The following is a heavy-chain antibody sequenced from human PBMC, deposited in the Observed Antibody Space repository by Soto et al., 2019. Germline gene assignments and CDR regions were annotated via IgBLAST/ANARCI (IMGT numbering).Heavy chain of an antibody. CDR1: GGSISSYY. CDR3: ATQTANFYGSGSYYLPFDY. D-gene: IGHD3-10*01. Sequence: QVQLQDSGPGLVKPSETLSLTCTVSGGSISSYYWTWIRQPPRKGLEWIGNIYYSGSTTYNPSLMSRVTISVDTSKNQFSLRLSSVTAADTAVYYCATQTANFYGSGSYYLPFDYWGQGTLVTVSS. J-gene: IGHJ4*02. V-gene: IGHV4-59*01. CDR2: IYYSGST.